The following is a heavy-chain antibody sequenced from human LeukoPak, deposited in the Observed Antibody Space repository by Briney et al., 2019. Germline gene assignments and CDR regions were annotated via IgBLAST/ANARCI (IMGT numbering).Heavy chain of an antibody. D-gene: IGHD2-15*01. CDR2: INHSGST. CDR1: GGSISGTDLY. CDR3: ARGRRGEDSGYCSGGSCYYFDY. J-gene: IGHJ4*02. Sequence: PSETLSLTCTVSGGSISGTDLYWGWLRQPPGKGLEWIVEINHSGSTNYNPSLKSRVTISVDTSKNQFSLKLSSVTAADTAVYYCARGRRGEDSGYCSGGSCYYFDYWGQGTLVTVSS. V-gene: IGHV4-39*07.